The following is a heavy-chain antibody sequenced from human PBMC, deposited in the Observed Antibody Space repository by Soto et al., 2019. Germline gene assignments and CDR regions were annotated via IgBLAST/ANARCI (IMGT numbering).Heavy chain of an antibody. D-gene: IGHD6-19*01. V-gene: IGHV3-23*01. CDR3: AKVMLPQWLFRFDY. CDR2: ISGSGGST. Sequence: GVSLRLSCAASGFTFSSYAMSWVRQAPGKGLEWVSAISGSGGSTYYADSVKGRFTISRDNSKNTLYLQMNSLRAEDTAVYYCAKVMLPQWLFRFDYWGQGTLVTVSS. J-gene: IGHJ4*02. CDR1: GFTFSSYA.